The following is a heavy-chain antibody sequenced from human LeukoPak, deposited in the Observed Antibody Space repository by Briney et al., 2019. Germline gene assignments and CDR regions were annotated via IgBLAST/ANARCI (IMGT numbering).Heavy chain of an antibody. D-gene: IGHD5-18*01. CDR3: ARWSTAMVLGGYMDV. CDR2: IYPGDSDT. Sequence: GESLKISCKGSGYSFTSYWIGWVRQMPGKGREWMGIIYPGDSDTRYSPSFQGQVTISADKSISTAYLQWSSLKASDTAMYYCARWSTAMVLGGYMDVWGKGTTVTVSS. CDR1: GYSFTSYW. V-gene: IGHV5-51*01. J-gene: IGHJ6*03.